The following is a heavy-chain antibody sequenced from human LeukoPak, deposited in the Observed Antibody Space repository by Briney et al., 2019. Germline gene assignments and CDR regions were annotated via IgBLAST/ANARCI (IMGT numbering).Heavy chain of an antibody. D-gene: IGHD6-13*01. CDR1: GFTFSNYW. Sequence: PGGSLRLSCAASGFTFSNYWIHWVRQAPGKGLLWVSRISPDESSTTYADFVKGRFTISRDNAKNTLYLQMNSLRAEDTAIYYCSRDRSDAISWYAGSHWGQGTLVTVSS. CDR3: SRDRSDAISWYAGSH. J-gene: IGHJ4*02. V-gene: IGHV3-74*01. CDR2: ISPDESST.